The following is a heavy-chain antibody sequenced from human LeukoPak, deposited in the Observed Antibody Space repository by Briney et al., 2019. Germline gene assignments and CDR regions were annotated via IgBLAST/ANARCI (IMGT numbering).Heavy chain of an antibody. CDR3: ARVPVPYLNDILTGHMAGGAFDI. CDR1: GVSISSSNSY. D-gene: IGHD3-9*01. V-gene: IGHV4-39*07. J-gene: IGHJ3*02. Sequence: KTSETLSLTCTVSGVSISSSNSYWGWIRQPPGKGLEWIGSIYYSGNTYYNASLKSQVSISIDTSKNQFSLKLSSVTAADTAVYYCARVPVPYLNDILTGHMAGGAFDIWGQGTMVTVSS. CDR2: IYYSGNT.